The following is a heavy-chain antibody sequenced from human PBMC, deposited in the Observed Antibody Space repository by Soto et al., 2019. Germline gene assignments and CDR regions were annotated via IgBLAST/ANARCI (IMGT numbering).Heavy chain of an antibody. Sequence: QLQLQESGPGLVKPSETLSLTCTVSGGSISSSSYYWGWLRQPPGKGLEWIGTIYYSGSTWYSPSLKSRVTISVDTSKNQFSLKLSSVTAADTGVYYCASFAGPSYYNYYMDVWGKGTTVTVSS. CDR3: ASFAGPSYYNYYMDV. CDR1: GGSISSSSYY. D-gene: IGHD6-13*01. V-gene: IGHV4-39*01. J-gene: IGHJ6*03. CDR2: IYYSGST.